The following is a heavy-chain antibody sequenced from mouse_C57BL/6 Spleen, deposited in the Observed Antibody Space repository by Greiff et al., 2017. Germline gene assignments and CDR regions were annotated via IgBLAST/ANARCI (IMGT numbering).Heavy chain of an antibody. CDR3: TRSNSNSLYAMDY. D-gene: IGHD2-5*01. V-gene: IGHV1-64*01. J-gene: IGHJ4*01. CDR2: IHPNSGST. Sequence: QVQLQQPGAELVKPGASVKLSCKASGYTFTSYWMHWVKQRPGQGLEWIGMIHPNSGSTNYNEKFKSKATLTVDKSSSTAYMQLSSLTSEDSAVYYCTRSNSNSLYAMDYWGKGTSVTVSS. CDR1: GYTFTSYW.